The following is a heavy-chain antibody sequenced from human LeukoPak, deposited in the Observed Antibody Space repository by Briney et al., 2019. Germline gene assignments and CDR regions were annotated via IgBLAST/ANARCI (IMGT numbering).Heavy chain of an antibody. Sequence: QPGGTLRLSCAASGFTLSSYGMSWVRQAPGKGLEWVSAISGSGGSTYYADSVKGRFTISRDNSKNTLYLQMNSLRAEDTAVYYCAKDPIAVARTLDYWGEGTLVTVSS. CDR1: GFTLSSYG. CDR2: ISGSGGST. CDR3: AKDPIAVARTLDY. V-gene: IGHV3-23*01. J-gene: IGHJ4*02. D-gene: IGHD6-19*01.